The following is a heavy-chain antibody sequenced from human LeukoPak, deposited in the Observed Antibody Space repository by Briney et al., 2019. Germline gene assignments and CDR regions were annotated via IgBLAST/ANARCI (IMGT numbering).Heavy chain of an antibody. CDR3: ARDGGYVIHDAFDI. D-gene: IGHD5-12*01. V-gene: IGHV7-4-1*02. CDR1: GYTFTNYA. Sequence: ASVNVSCTASGYTFTNYAMNWVRQALGQGLEWMGWINTNTGNPAYAQGFTGRFVFSLDTSVSTAYLQISSLKAEDTAVYYCARDGGYVIHDAFDIWGQGTMVTVSS. CDR2: INTNTGNP. J-gene: IGHJ3*02.